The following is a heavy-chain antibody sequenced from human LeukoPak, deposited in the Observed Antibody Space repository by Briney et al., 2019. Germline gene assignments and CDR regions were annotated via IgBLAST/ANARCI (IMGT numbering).Heavy chain of an antibody. CDR3: ARAIGSGYYQRVYFDY. CDR2: IYYSGSA. D-gene: IGHD3-22*01. Sequence: SETLSLTCTVSGGSINSANYYWGWIRQPPGKGLEWIGSIYYSGSAYYSSSLKSRVTISVDTSKNQFSLKLSSVTAADTAVYYCARAIGSGYYQRVYFDYWGQGTLVTVSS. CDR1: GGSINSANYY. J-gene: IGHJ4*02. V-gene: IGHV4-39*07.